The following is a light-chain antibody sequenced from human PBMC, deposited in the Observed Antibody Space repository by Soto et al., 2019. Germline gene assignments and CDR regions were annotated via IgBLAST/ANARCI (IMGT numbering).Light chain of an antibody. Sequence: EIVLAQSPATLSVTPGERITLSCRATQTIGQKLAWYLQRPGQAPSLLMYGDSTRATDIPARFSGSVSGTEFTLTITGLKSEDFAVYYCQQYNGWPWTFGQGTKVEI. CDR1: QTIGQK. CDR3: QQYNGWPWT. V-gene: IGKV3-15*01. CDR2: GDS. J-gene: IGKJ1*01.